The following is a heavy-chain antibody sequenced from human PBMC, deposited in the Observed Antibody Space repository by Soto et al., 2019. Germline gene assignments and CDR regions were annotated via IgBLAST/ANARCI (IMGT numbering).Heavy chain of an antibody. CDR1: GGSVSSGSYY. CDR2: IYYSGST. CDR3: ARDRETGSGYFDSYYYGMDV. J-gene: IGHJ6*02. V-gene: IGHV4-61*01. D-gene: IGHD3-22*01. Sequence: KPSETLSLTCTVSGGSVSSGSYYWSWIRQPPGKGLEWIGYIYYSGSTNYNPSLKSRVTISVDTSKNQFSLKLSSVTAADTAVYYCARDRETGSGYFDSYYYGMDVWGQGTTVTVSS.